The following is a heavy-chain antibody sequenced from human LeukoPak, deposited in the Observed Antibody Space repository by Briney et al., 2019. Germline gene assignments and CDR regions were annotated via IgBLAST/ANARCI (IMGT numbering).Heavy chain of an antibody. Sequence: GGSLRLSCAASGFTFSSYAMSWVRQAPGKGLEWVSAISGSGGSTYYADSVKGRFTISRDNSKNTLYLQMNSLRAEDTAVYYCAKDRGSGSYYNGAFDIWGQGTMVTVSS. J-gene: IGHJ3*02. D-gene: IGHD3-10*01. V-gene: IGHV3-23*01. CDR2: ISGSGGST. CDR3: AKDRGSGSYYNGAFDI. CDR1: GFTFSSYA.